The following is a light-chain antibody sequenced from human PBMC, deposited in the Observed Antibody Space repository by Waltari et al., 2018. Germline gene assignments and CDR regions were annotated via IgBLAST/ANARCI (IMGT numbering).Light chain of an antibody. CDR3: HSRDASGVAGS. CDR1: SLRSYY. J-gene: IGLJ2*01. Sequence: SSELTQDPAVSVAMGQTVRITCHGDSLRSYYASWYQQRPGQAPILVIYDKNNRPSGVPDRFSGSSSHNTGSLTITGAQAEDEASYCCHSRDASGVAGSFGGGTKLTVL. CDR2: DKN. V-gene: IGLV3-19*01.